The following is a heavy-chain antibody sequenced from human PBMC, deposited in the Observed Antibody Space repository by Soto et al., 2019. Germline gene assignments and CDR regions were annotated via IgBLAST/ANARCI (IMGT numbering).Heavy chain of an antibody. J-gene: IGHJ6*02. D-gene: IGHD3-10*01. Sequence: PGGSLRLSCAASGFTFDDYAMHWVRQAPGKGLEWVSGISWNSGSIGYADSVKGRFTISRDNAKNSLYLQMNSLRAEDTALYYCAKDQGPQSRKFMVRGVSRKYYYSGMDLWGQGTTVTVSS. CDR3: AKDQGPQSRKFMVRGVSRKYYYSGMDL. CDR2: ISWNSGSI. CDR1: GFTFDDYA. V-gene: IGHV3-9*01.